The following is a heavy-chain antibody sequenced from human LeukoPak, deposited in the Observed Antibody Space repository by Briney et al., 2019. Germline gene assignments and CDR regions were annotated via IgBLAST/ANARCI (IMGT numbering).Heavy chain of an antibody. CDR1: GGSISSSNW. Sequence: PSETLSLTCAVSGGSISSSNWWSWVRQPPGKGLEWIGEIYHSGSTNYNPSLKSRVTISVDKSKNQFSLKLSSVTAADTAVYYFASGPPPSLGDAFDIWGQGTIVTVSS. CDR3: ASGPPPSLGDAFDI. CDR2: IYHSGST. J-gene: IGHJ3*02. D-gene: IGHD3-3*02. V-gene: IGHV4-4*02.